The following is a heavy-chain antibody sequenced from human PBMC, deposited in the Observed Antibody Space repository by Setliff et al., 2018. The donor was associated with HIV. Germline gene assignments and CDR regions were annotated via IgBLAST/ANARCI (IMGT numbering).Heavy chain of an antibody. V-gene: IGHV4-39*01. CDR2: IYYSGST. J-gene: IGHJ5*02. D-gene: IGHD3-22*01. CDR1: GGSISNSRYY. CDR3: ASRVYYYDSSGYLREEGFDP. Sequence: TSETLSLTCTVSGGSISNSRYYWSWIRQPPGKGLEWIGSIYYSGSTYYNPSLKSRVTISVDTFKNQFSLKLSSVTAADAAVYYCASRVYYYDSSGYLREEGFDPWGQGTLVTVSS.